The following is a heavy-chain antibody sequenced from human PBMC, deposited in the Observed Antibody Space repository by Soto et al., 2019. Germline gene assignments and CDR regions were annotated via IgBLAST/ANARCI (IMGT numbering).Heavy chain of an antibody. D-gene: IGHD6-13*01. V-gene: IGHV4-59*01. CDR1: GGSISSYY. J-gene: IGHJ6*02. CDR3: ARASSSSWYYYYYYGMDV. Sequence: SETLSLTCTVSGGSISSYYWSWIRQPPGKGLEWIGYIYYSGSTNYNPSLKSRVTISVDTSKNQFSLKLSSVTAADTAVYSCARASSSSWYYYYYYGMDVWGQGTTVT. CDR2: IYYSGST.